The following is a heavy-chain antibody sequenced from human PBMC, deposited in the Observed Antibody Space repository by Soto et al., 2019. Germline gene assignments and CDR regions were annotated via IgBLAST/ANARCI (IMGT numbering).Heavy chain of an antibody. CDR3: AKDPHYDFWSGPPSYYFDY. CDR2: ISSSGSTI. D-gene: IGHD3-3*01. Sequence: GGSLRLSCAASGFTFSDYYMSWIRQAPGKGLEWVSYISSSGSTIYYADSVKGRFTISRDNAKNTLYLQMNSLRAEDTAVYYCAKDPHYDFWSGPPSYYFDYWGQGTLVTVSS. J-gene: IGHJ4*02. V-gene: IGHV3-11*01. CDR1: GFTFSDYY.